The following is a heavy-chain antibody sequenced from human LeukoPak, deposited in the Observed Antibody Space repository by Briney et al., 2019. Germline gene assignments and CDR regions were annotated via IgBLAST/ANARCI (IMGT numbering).Heavy chain of an antibody. CDR2: ISDDGSNK. V-gene: IGHV3-30*04. CDR3: ARERIAAIGTRAFDP. CDR1: GFTLSNYA. Sequence: PGRSLRLSCAASGFTLSNYAMHWVRQAPGKGLEWVAVISDDGSNKYYADSVKGRFTISRDNSKNTLYLQMNSLRAEDTAVYYCARERIAAIGTRAFDPWGQGTLVTVSS. D-gene: IGHD6-13*01. J-gene: IGHJ5*02.